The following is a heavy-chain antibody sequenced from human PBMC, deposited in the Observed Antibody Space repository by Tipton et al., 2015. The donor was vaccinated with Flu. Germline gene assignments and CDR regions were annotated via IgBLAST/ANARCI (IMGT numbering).Heavy chain of an antibody. D-gene: IGHD1-26*01. CDR1: GSTIRRGFY. CDR3: ARDICGSYCLGAFDI. V-gene: IGHV4-38-2*02. Sequence: TLSLTCDVSGSTIRRGFYWGWIRQPPGKGLEWIGSIYHSGNTYYNPSLKSRVTISVDTSKNQFSLKLSSMTAADTAVYYCARDICGSYCLGAFDIWGQGTVVTVSS. CDR2: IYHSGNT. J-gene: IGHJ3*02.